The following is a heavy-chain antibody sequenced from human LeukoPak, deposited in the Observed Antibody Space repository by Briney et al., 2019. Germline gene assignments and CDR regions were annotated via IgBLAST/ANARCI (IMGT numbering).Heavy chain of an antibody. J-gene: IGHJ4*02. CDR1: GFTFSSYE. CDR2: ISSSSSTI. CDR3: ARDRVGATRDLDY. Sequence: PGGSLRLSCAASGFTFSSYEMNWVRQAPGKGLEWVSYISSSSSTIYYADSVKGRFTISRDNAKNSLYLQMNSLRAEDTAVYYCARDRVGATRDLDYWGQGTLVTVSS. V-gene: IGHV3-48*03. D-gene: IGHD1-26*01.